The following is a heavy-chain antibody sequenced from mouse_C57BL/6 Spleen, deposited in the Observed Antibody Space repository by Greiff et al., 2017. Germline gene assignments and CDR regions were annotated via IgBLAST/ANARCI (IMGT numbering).Heavy chain of an antibody. V-gene: IGHV1-78*01. D-gene: IGHD2-12*01. Sequence: VKLQESDAELVKPGASVKISCKVSGYTFTDHTIHWMKQRPETGLEWIGYIYPRDGSTKYNEKFKGKATLTADKSSSTAYMQLNSLTSDDSAVYFCARSWELRAMDYWGQGTSVTVSS. CDR2: IYPRDGST. CDR3: ARSWELRAMDY. CDR1: GYTFTDHT. J-gene: IGHJ4*01.